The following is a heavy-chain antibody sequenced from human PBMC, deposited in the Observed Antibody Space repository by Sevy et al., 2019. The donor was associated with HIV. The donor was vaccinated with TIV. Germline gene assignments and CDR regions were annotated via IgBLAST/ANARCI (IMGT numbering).Heavy chain of an antibody. J-gene: IGHJ6*02. D-gene: IGHD5-18*01. CDR1: GFTFDDYG. V-gene: IGHV3-20*01. CDR2: INWNGGNR. Sequence: GGSLRLSCAGAGFTFDDYGMNWVRQVPGKGLEWVSGINWNGGNRGYADSVKGRFTISRDNAKNSLYMQMNSLSAEDTALYDCARSRVERYTSGYNNDHAMDVWGQGTTVTVSS. CDR3: ARSRVERYTSGYNNDHAMDV.